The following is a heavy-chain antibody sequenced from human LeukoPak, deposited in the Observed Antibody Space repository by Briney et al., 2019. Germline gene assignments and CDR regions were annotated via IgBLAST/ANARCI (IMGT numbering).Heavy chain of an antibody. CDR1: GFNFSGYS. D-gene: IGHD3-9*01. J-gene: IGHJ1*01. Sequence: GGSLRLSCAASGFNFSGYSMTWVRQAPGKGLEWVSYISSSSSTIYYADSVEGRFTISRDNAKNSLYLQMNSLRAEDTAVYYCARDILTGSQSRFQHWGQGTLVTVSS. V-gene: IGHV3-48*04. CDR2: ISSSSSTI. CDR3: ARDILTGSQSRFQH.